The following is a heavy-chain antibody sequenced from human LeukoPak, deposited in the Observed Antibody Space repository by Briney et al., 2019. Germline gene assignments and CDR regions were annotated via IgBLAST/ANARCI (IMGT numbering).Heavy chain of an antibody. V-gene: IGHV3-74*01. Sequence: GGSLRLSCAASGFTFSNYWLHWVRQAPGKGLVWVSRINSDGSSRNYADSVKGRFTISRDNAKNALYLQMNSLRAEDTAVYYCASASSHRIAAGGDYWGQGTLVTVSS. CDR2: INSDGSSR. D-gene: IGHD6-13*01. CDR3: ASASSHRIAAGGDY. CDR1: GFTFSNYW. J-gene: IGHJ4*02.